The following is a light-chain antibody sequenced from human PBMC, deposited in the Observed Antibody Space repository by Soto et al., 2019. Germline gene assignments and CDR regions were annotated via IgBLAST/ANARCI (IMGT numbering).Light chain of an antibody. Sequence: DIQMTQSPSTLSASVGDRVTITCRASQSISSWLAWYQQKPGKAPNLLIYKASSLGSGVPSRFSGSGSGTEFTLTISSLQPDDFATYYCQQYNSYSTWTFGQGTKVDIK. CDR1: QSISSW. CDR2: KAS. CDR3: QQYNSYSTWT. V-gene: IGKV1-5*03. J-gene: IGKJ1*01.